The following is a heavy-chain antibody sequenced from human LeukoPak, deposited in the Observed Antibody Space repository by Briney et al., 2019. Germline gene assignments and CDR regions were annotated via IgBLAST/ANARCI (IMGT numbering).Heavy chain of an antibody. J-gene: IGHJ4*02. CDR3: ARGDHDILTTPFDY. CDR2: IYYSGST. Sequence: SETLSLTCTVSGGSISSYYWSWIRQPPGKGLEWIGYIYYSGSTNYNPSLKSRVTISVDTSKNQFSLKLSSVTAADTAVYYCARGDHDILTTPFDYWGQGTLVTVSS. D-gene: IGHD3-9*01. V-gene: IGHV4-59*01. CDR1: GGSISSYY.